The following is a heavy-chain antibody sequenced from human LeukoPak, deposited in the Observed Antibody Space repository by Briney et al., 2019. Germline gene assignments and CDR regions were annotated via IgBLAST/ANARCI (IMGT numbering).Heavy chain of an antibody. CDR1: GGSFSGYY. CDR3: ARADYGGNPDY. Sequence: PSETLSLTCAVYGGSFSGYYWSWIRQPPGKGLEWIGEINHSGSTNYNPSLKSRVTISVDTSKNQFSLKLSSVTAADTAVYYCARADYGGNPDYWGQGTLVTVSS. V-gene: IGHV4-34*01. J-gene: IGHJ4*02. CDR2: INHSGST. D-gene: IGHD4-23*01.